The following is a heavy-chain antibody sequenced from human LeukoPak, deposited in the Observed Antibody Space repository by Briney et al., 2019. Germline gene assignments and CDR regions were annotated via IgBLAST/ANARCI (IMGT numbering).Heavy chain of an antibody. J-gene: IGHJ4*02. V-gene: IGHV4-4*09. D-gene: IGHD3-22*01. CDR3: VGGYYDSSGYEP. Sequence: SETLCLTCTVSGGAIFSYYSSWIRQPPGKGLEWIVYMFTSGSTNYNPPLKSRLTISVDTSKNQFSLKLSSVTAADTAVYYCVGGYYDSSGYEPWGQGTLVTVSS. CDR2: MFTSGST. CDR1: GGAIFSYY.